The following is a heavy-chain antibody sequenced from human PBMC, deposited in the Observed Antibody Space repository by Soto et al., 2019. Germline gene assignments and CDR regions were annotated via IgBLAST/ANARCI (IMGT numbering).Heavy chain of an antibody. CDR2: TRNRASSYTT. D-gene: IGHD3-22*01. CDR1: GFTFSDYY. CDR3: VRAHDSAWSRTFFDY. J-gene: IGHJ4*02. Sequence: GGSLRLSCGASGFTFSDYYMDWVRQAPGKGLEWVGRTRNRASSYTTEYAASVKGRFTISRDDAKNSLFLQMNSLKTEDTAVYYCVRAHDSAWSRTFFDYWGQGTLVTVSS. V-gene: IGHV3-72*01.